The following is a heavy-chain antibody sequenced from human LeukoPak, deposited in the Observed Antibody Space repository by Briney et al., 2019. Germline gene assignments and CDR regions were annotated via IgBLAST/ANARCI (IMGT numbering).Heavy chain of an antibody. CDR3: ARPSRGGYLDL. D-gene: IGHD3-16*01. J-gene: IGHJ2*01. Sequence: GESLKISCKGSGYNFINHWITWVRQVPGKGLEWMARIDPSDSYSNYSPSFQGHVTISADKSTNTAYLQWTTLRASATAMYYCARPSRGGYLDLWGRGTLVTVSS. CDR1: GYNFINHW. V-gene: IGHV5-10-1*01. CDR2: IDPSDSYS.